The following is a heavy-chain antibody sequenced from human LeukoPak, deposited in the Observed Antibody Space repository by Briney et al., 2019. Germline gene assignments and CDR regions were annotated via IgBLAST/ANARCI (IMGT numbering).Heavy chain of an antibody. D-gene: IGHD5-24*01. CDR3: ARAGSRDGYSAFDY. Sequence: SVKVSCKASGGTFSSYAISWVRQAPGQGLEWMGGIIPIFGTANYAQKFQGRVTITADESTSTAYMELSSLRSEDTAVYHCARAGSRDGYSAFDYWGQGTLVTVSS. CDR2: IIPIFGTA. V-gene: IGHV1-69*13. J-gene: IGHJ4*02. CDR1: GGTFSSYA.